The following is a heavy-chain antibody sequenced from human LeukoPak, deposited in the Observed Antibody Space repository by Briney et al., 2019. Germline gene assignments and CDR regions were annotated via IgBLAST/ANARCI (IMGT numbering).Heavy chain of an antibody. D-gene: IGHD4-17*01. CDR2: ISGSGGST. Sequence: GGSLRLSCAASGFTFSSYAMSWVRQAPGKGLEWVSAISGSGGSTYYADSVKGRFTISRDNAKNSLYLQMNSLRAEDTAVYYCARDYGDNNWFDPWGQGTLVTVSS. CDR3: ARDYGDNNWFDP. CDR1: GFTFSSYA. J-gene: IGHJ5*02. V-gene: IGHV3-23*01.